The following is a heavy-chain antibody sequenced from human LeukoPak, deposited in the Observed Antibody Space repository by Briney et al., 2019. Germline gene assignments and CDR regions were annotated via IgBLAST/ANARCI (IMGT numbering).Heavy chain of an antibody. D-gene: IGHD3-16*02. CDR1: GFAFSSYA. CDR3: ARVPTDYVWGRYRYFDY. J-gene: IGHJ4*02. V-gene: IGHV3-23*01. CDR2: ISGSGGNI. Sequence: PGGALILCCAASGFAFSSYALSWVRLAPGKGLRWVSAISGSGGNIYYADSVKGRSTISRDNSKNTLSLQMNSLRAEDTAVYYCARVPTDYVWGRYRYFDYWGQGTLVTVSS.